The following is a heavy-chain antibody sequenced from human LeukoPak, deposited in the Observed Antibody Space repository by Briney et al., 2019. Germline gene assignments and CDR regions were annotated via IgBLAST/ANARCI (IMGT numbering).Heavy chain of an antibody. Sequence: ASVKVSCKASGYTFTSYYMHWVRQAPGQGLEWMGIINPSGGSTSYAQKFQGRVTMTRDTSTSTVYMELSSLRSEDTAVYYCAGSRYCSSTSCYDWFDPWGQGTLVTVSS. CDR2: INPSGGST. D-gene: IGHD2-2*01. CDR1: GYTFTSYY. CDR3: AGSRYCSSTSCYDWFDP. V-gene: IGHV1-46*01. J-gene: IGHJ5*02.